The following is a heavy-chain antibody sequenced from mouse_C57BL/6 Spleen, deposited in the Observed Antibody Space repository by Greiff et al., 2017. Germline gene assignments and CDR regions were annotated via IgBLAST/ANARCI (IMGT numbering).Heavy chain of an antibody. CDR2: IYPGSGST. J-gene: IGHJ2*01. CDR3: ARGVYYDNDGDY. V-gene: IGHV1-55*01. D-gene: IGHD2-4*01. CDR1: GYTFPSYW. Sequence: VQLQQPGAELVKPGASVKMSCKASGYTFPSYWITWVKQRPGQGLEWIGDIYPGSGSTNYNEKFKSKATLTVDTSSSTAYMQLSSLTSEDSAVYYCARGVYYDNDGDYWGQGTTLTVSS.